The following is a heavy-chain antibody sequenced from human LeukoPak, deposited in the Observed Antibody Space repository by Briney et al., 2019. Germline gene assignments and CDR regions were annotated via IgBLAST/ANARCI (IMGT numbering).Heavy chain of an antibody. CDR2: INPSGGTT. CDR1: GYILTTYY. V-gene: IGHV1-46*01. CDR3: AALDRGDGY. D-gene: IGHD3-10*01. Sequence: GASVKVSCKASGYILTTYYIHWVRQAPGQALQWMGLINPSGGTTTYAQKFQGRLTMTRDMSTSSVYMELSSLRSEDTAVYYCAALDRGDGYWGQGTLVTVSS. J-gene: IGHJ4*02.